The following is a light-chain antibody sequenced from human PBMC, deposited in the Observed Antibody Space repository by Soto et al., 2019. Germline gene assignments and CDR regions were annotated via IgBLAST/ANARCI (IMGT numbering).Light chain of an antibody. Sequence: EIVLTPSPCTLSLPPCGRATLSFMASQSVSNNYLAWYQQKPGQAPRLLIYGASNRATGIPDRFSGSGSGTDFTLTISRLEPEDFAVYYCQQYGSSGTFGQGTKVDI. CDR3: QQYGSSGT. CDR1: QSVSNNY. V-gene: IGKV3-20*01. J-gene: IGKJ1*01. CDR2: GAS.